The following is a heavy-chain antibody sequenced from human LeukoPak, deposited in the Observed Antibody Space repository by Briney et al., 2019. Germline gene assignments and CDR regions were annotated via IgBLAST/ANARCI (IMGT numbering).Heavy chain of an antibody. CDR1: GGSISSYY. J-gene: IGHJ3*02. CDR2: VYYTGST. CDR3: ARADCTVASCYAWRDAFHI. D-gene: IGHD2-2*01. V-gene: IGHV4-59*01. Sequence: PSETLSLTCTVSGGSISSYYWSWIRQHPGQGLEWMGYVYYTGSTNYNPSLQSRVSISVDTSKNLFSLRLSSVTAADTAVYYCARADCTVASCYAWRDAFHIWGQGTMVSVSS.